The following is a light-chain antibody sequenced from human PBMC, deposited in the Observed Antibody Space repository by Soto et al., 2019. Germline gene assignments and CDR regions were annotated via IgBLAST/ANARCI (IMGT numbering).Light chain of an antibody. Sequence: QSALTQPPSASGAPGQRVTISCSGARSNIGSNYVYWYQQFPGTAPKLLISRNNERPSGVPDRFSGSKSGTSASLAISGLRSEDEADYYCEAWDDSLTTGVFGTGTKVTVL. J-gene: IGLJ1*01. CDR1: RSNIGSNY. V-gene: IGLV1-47*01. CDR2: RNN. CDR3: EAWDDSLTTGV.